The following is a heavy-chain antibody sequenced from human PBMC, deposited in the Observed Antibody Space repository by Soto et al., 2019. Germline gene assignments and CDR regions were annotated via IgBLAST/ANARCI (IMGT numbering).Heavy chain of an antibody. CDR1: GGSISSYY. D-gene: IGHD6-19*01. Sequence: SETLSLTCTVSGGSISSYYWSWIRQPPGKGLEWIGFIYYTGSTNYNPSLKSRVTISVDTSKNQFSLKLSSVTAADTAVYYCARTYYSTGCYRMWFDPWGQGTLVTVSS. CDR3: ARTYYSTGCYRMWFDP. V-gene: IGHV4-59*01. J-gene: IGHJ5*02. CDR2: IYYTGST.